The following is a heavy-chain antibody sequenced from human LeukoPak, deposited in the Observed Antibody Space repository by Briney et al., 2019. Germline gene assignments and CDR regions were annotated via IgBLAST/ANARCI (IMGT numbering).Heavy chain of an antibody. CDR1: GGSISSYY. V-gene: IGHV4-59*01. J-gene: IGHJ4*02. CDR3: ATVGYGSGSYRFDH. Sequence: PSETLSLTCTVSGGSISSYYWSWIRQPPGKGLERIGYIYYSGSTNYNPSLKSRVTISVDTSKNQFSLKLSSVTAADTAVYYCATVGYGSGSYRFDHWGQGTLVTVSS. CDR2: IYYSGST. D-gene: IGHD3-10*01.